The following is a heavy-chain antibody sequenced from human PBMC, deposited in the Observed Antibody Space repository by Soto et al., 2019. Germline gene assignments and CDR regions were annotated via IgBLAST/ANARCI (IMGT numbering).Heavy chain of an antibody. V-gene: IGHV3-30*18. Sequence: AGGSLRLSCAASGFTFSSYGMHWVRQAPGKGLEWVAVISYDGSNKYYADSVKGRFTISRDNSKNTLYLQMNSLRAEDTAVYYCAKVGIVVVPAADYYYGMDVWGQGTTVTVSS. CDR2: ISYDGSNK. CDR3: AKVGIVVVPAADYYYGMDV. D-gene: IGHD2-2*01. CDR1: GFTFSSYG. J-gene: IGHJ6*02.